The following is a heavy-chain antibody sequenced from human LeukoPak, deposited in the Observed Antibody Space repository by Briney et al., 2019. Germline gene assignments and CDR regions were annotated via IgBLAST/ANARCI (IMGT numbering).Heavy chain of an antibody. CDR3: AKDRGAYNWNGFDY. J-gene: IGHJ4*02. D-gene: IGHD1-20*01. V-gene: IGHV3-33*06. CDR1: GFTFSSYG. CDR2: IWYDGSNK. Sequence: GGSLRLSCAASGFTFSSYGMHWVRQAPGKGQEWVAVIWYDGSNKYYADSVKGRFTISRDNSKNTLYLQMNSLRAEDTAVYYCAKDRGAYNWNGFDYWGQGTLVTVSS.